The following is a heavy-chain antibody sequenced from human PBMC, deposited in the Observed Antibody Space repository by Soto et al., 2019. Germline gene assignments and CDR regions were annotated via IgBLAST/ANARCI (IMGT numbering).Heavy chain of an antibody. CDR1: GYTLTELS. CDR2: IIPIFGTA. V-gene: IGHV1-69*13. Sequence: QVQLVQSGAEVKKPGASVKVSCKVSGYTLTELSMHWVRQAPGKGLEWMGGIIPIFGTANYAQKFQGRVTITADESTSTAYMELSSLRSEDTAVYYCASKYSGYVGGMDVWGQGTTVTVSS. CDR3: ASKYSGYVGGMDV. D-gene: IGHD5-12*01. J-gene: IGHJ6*02.